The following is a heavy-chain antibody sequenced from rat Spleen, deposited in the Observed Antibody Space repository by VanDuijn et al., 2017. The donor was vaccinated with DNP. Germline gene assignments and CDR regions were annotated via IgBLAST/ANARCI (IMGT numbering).Heavy chain of an antibody. CDR3: AKPDH. J-gene: IGHJ2*01. CDR1: GFTFSEYD. CDR2: FTTSGGNT. Sequence: EVQLVESGGGLVQPGRSLKLSCAASGFTFSEYDMAWVRQAPTKGLEWVAAFTTSGGNTYYRDSVKGRFTISRDNAKSTLYLQMDSLRSEDTATYYCAKPDHWGQGVMVTVSS. V-gene: IGHV5-25*01.